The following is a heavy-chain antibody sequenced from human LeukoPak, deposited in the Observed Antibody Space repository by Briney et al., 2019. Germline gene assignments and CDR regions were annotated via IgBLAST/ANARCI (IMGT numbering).Heavy chain of an antibody. CDR1: GYTFTDYY. J-gene: IGHJ6*03. CDR3: ATYLGSGLRWANYYYYYMDV. D-gene: IGHD2-15*01. Sequence: GASVKVSCKASGYTFTDYYMHWVQQAPGKGLEWMGRVDPEDGETIYAEKFQGRVTITADTSTDTAYMELSSLRSEDTAVYYCATYLGSGLRWANYYYYYMDVWGKGTTVTVSS. CDR2: VDPEDGET. V-gene: IGHV1-69-2*01.